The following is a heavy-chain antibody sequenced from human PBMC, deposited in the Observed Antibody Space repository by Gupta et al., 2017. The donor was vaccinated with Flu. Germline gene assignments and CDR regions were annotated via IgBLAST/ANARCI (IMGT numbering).Heavy chain of an antibody. CDR3: AKDIEGSGWFYIRN. CDR2: IGWNGDIT. CDR1: GFTFDDYA. J-gene: IGHJ4*02. Sequence: EVQLVESGGGLVQPGRSLRLSCAASGFTFDDYAMHWVRQAPGKGLEWVSGIGWNGDITGYADSVKGRFTISRDNAKNFLYLQMSSLRAEDTALYYCAKDIEGSGWFYIRNWGQGTLVTVSS. D-gene: IGHD6-19*01. V-gene: IGHV3-9*01.